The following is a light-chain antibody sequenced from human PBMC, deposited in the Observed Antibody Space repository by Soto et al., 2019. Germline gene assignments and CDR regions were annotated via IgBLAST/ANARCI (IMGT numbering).Light chain of an antibody. CDR2: GAS. V-gene: IGKV3-20*01. Sequence: EIGMTQSPSTLSVSPGERATLSCRASQSVRRNLAWYQQKPGQAHRLLIYGASSRATGIPDRFSGSGSGTDFTLTISKLEPEDFAVYYCQQYGSSLTWTFGQGTKV. J-gene: IGKJ1*01. CDR1: QSVRRN. CDR3: QQYGSSLTWT.